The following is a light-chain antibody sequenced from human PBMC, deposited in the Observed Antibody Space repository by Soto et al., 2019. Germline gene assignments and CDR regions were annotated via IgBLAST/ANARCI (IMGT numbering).Light chain of an antibody. J-gene: IGKJ1*01. Sequence: EIVMTQSPATLSVSPGERATLSCSASQSVSSNLAWYQQKPVQAPRLLIYGASTRATGIPTRFSGSGSGTEFTLTISSLPSEDFAVYYCQQYNNWPPWTFGQGTKVEIK. CDR1: QSVSSN. CDR2: GAS. V-gene: IGKV3-15*01. CDR3: QQYNNWPPWT.